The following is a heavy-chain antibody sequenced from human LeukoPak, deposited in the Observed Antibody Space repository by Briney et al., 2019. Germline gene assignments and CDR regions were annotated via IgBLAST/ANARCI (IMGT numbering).Heavy chain of an antibody. D-gene: IGHD2-2*01. CDR3: ARGQYCSSTTCIFDC. V-gene: IGHV3-9*01. Sequence: GGSLRLSCAASGFTFDDYAMHWVRQAPGKGLEWVSGISWNSGSIGYADSVKGRFTISRDNSKNTLYLQMNSLRAEDTAIYYCARGQYCSSTTCIFDCWGQGTLVTVSS. J-gene: IGHJ4*02. CDR2: ISWNSGSI. CDR1: GFTFDDYA.